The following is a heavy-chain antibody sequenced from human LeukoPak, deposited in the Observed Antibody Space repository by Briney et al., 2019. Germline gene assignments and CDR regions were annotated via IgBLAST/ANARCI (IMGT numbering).Heavy chain of an antibody. J-gene: IGHJ6*02. D-gene: IGHD3-10*01. Sequence: PSETLSLTCAVSGGSISSGGYSWSWIRQPPGKGLEWIGYIYHSGSTYYNPSLKSRVTISVDRSKNQFSLKLSSVTAADTAVYYCARGWFGELFLYYYYYGMDVWGQGTTVTVSS. CDR3: ARGWFGELFLYYYYYGMDV. V-gene: IGHV4-30-2*01. CDR1: GGSISSGGYS. CDR2: IYHSGST.